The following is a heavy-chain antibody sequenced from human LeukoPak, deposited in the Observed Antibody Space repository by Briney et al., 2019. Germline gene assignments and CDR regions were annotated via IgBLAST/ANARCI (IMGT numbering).Heavy chain of an antibody. D-gene: IGHD3-10*01. J-gene: IGHJ4*02. Sequence: SETLSLTCAVYGGSFSGYYWSWIRQPPGKGLEWIGEINHSGSTNYNPSLKSRVTISVDKSKNQFSLKLSSVTAADTAVYYCAATRGTRAYWGQGTLVTVSS. CDR1: GGSFSGYY. CDR2: INHSGST. CDR3: AATRGTRAY. V-gene: IGHV4-34*01.